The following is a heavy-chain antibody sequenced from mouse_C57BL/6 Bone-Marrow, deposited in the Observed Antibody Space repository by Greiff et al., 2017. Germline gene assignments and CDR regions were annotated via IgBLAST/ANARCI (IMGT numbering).Heavy chain of an antibody. V-gene: IGHV5-9*01. CDR1: GFTFSSYT. Sequence: EVKLVESGGGLVKPGGSLKLSCAASGFTFSSYTMSWVRQTPEKRLEWVATISGGGGNTYYPDSVKGRFTISRDNAKNTLYLQMSSLRSEDTALYYCAREDTTDPLYYAMDYWGQGTSVTVSS. CDR2: ISGGGGNT. D-gene: IGHD1-1*01. J-gene: IGHJ4*01. CDR3: AREDTTDPLYYAMDY.